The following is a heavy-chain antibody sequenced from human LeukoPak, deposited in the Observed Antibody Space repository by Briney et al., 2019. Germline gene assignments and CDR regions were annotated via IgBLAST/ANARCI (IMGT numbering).Heavy chain of an antibody. V-gene: IGHV4-59*08. D-gene: IGHD1-26*01. J-gene: IGHJ4*02. CDR1: GGSLSGYF. Sequence: SETLSLTCTVSGGSLSGYFWSWTRQPRGKGLECIGYIYYSGSTNYNPSLKSRVTISVDTSKNQFSLKLRSVTAADTAMYYCARRNTDSGSYSKFDYWGQGTLVTVSS. CDR3: ARRNTDSGSYSKFDY. CDR2: IYYSGST.